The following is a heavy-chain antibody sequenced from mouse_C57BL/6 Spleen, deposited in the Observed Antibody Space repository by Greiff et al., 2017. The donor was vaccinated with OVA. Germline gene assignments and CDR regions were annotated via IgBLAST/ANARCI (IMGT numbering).Heavy chain of an antibody. CDR3: TGGTDYYAMDY. J-gene: IGHJ4*01. D-gene: IGHD3-3*01. CDR1: GFTFSNYW. Sequence: EVKLVESGGGLVQPGGSMKLSCVASGFTFSNYWMNWVRQSPEKGLEWVAQIRLKSDNYATHYAESVKGRFTISRDDSKSSVYLQMNNLRAEDTGIYYCTGGTDYYAMDYWGQGTSVTVSS. V-gene: IGHV6-3*01. CDR2: IRLKSDNYAT.